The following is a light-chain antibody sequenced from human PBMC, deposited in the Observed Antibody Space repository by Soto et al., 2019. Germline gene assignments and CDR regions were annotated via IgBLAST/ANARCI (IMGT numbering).Light chain of an antibody. V-gene: IGKV1-39*01. CDR1: QGTSSY. CDR2: GAS. Sequence: DIQLTQSPSFLSASLGDRVTITFRASQGTSSYLAWFQQKPGRAPKLLIYGASTLQSGVPSRFSGSGSGTDFTLTVSSLQPQDFATYYCQQTYTTPRTFGQGTKVDIK. CDR3: QQTYTTPRT. J-gene: IGKJ1*01.